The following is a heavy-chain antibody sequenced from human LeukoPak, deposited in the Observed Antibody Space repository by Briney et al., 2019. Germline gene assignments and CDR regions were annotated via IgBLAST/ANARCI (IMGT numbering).Heavy chain of an antibody. V-gene: IGHV4-4*07. D-gene: IGHD4-17*01. CDR1: GGSISSYY. CDR3: ARESYDYGDPIYFDY. CDR2: IYVSGST. Sequence: PSETLSLTCTVSGGSISSYYWSWIRQPAGKGLEWIGRIYVSGSTNYNPSLKRRVTMSVDRSKNQFSLKLTSVTAADTAVYFCARESYDYGDPIYFDYWGQGTLVTVSS. J-gene: IGHJ4*02.